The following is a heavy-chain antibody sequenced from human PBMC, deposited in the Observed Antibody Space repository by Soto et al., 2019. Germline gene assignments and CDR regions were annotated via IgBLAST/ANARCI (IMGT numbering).Heavy chain of an antibody. Sequence: GESLKISCQASGYNFTSYWIGWVRQMPGKGLEWMGTIYPGDSDTRYSPSFQGQVTISADKSISTAYLQWSSLKASDTAIYYYARTAAAGKYYYGVDVWGQGTTVTVSS. CDR1: GYNFTSYW. CDR3: ARTAAAGKYYYGVDV. V-gene: IGHV5-51*01. J-gene: IGHJ6*02. D-gene: IGHD6-13*01. CDR2: IYPGDSDT.